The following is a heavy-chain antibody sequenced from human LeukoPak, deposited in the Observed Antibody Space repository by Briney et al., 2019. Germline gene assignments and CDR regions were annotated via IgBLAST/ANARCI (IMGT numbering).Heavy chain of an antibody. CDR3: ARVGNNWNYPLDY. D-gene: IGHD1-7*01. Sequence: PGGSLRLSCAASGFTFSSYSMNWVRQAPGKGLEWISYISTSSFTIYYADSVKGRFTISRDSAKSSLYLHMNSLTAEDTAVYYCARVGNNWNYPLDYWGQGTLVTVSS. J-gene: IGHJ4*02. V-gene: IGHV3-48*04. CDR1: GFTFSSYS. CDR2: ISTSSFTI.